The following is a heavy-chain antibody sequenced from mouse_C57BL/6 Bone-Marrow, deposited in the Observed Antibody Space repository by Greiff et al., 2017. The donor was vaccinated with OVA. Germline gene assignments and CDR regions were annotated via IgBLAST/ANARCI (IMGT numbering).Heavy chain of an antibody. D-gene: IGHD3-3*01. CDR3: ARPLGDY. CDR2: INPGSGST. Sequence: QVQLQQSGAELVRPGTSVKVSCKASGYAFTNYLIEWVKQRPGQGLECIGVINPGSGSTNYNEKFKGKATLTADKSSSTAYMQLSSRTSEDSAVYFCARPLGDYGGQGTTLTVSS. J-gene: IGHJ2*01. V-gene: IGHV1-54*01. CDR1: GYAFTNYL.